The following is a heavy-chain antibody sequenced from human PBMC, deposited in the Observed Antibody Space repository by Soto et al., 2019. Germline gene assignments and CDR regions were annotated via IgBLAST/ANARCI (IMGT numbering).Heavy chain of an antibody. CDR2: IYYSGST. CDR1: GGSISSSNW. Sequence: PSETLSLTCAVSGGSISSSNWWSWIRQPPGKGLEWIGYIYYSGSTNYNPSLKSRVTISVDTSKNQFSPKLSSVTAADTAVYYCARAGAARRSFYYYYGMDVWGQGTTVTVSS. V-gene: IGHV4-61*01. D-gene: IGHD6-6*01. J-gene: IGHJ6*02. CDR3: ARAGAARRSFYYYYGMDV.